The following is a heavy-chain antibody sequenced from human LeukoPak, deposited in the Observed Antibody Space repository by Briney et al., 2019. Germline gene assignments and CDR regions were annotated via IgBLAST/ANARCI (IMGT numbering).Heavy chain of an antibody. Sequence: GGSLRLSCAASGFTLSNYWMSWVRQAPGEGLECVAHIRQDGSEKYYVDAVKGRFTVSRDNTGNSLFLQMNSLRAEDTALYYCAKALIAAAGLDAFDIWGQGTMVTVSS. J-gene: IGHJ3*02. CDR3: AKALIAAAGLDAFDI. V-gene: IGHV3-7*03. CDR2: IRQDGSEK. D-gene: IGHD6-13*01. CDR1: GFTLSNYW.